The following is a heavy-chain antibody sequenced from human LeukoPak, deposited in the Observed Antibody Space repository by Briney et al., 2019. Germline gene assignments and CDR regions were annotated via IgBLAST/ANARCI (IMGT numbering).Heavy chain of an antibody. D-gene: IGHD1-26*01. CDR2: INPSGGST. Sequence: SVKVSCKASGYTFTSYYMHWVRQAPGQGLEWMGIINPSGGSTSYAQKFQGRVTMTRDTSTSTVYMELSSLRSEDTAVYYCASPRIPGATEGAFDIWGQGTMVTVSS. V-gene: IGHV1-46*01. CDR1: GYTFTSYY. CDR3: ASPRIPGATEGAFDI. J-gene: IGHJ3*02.